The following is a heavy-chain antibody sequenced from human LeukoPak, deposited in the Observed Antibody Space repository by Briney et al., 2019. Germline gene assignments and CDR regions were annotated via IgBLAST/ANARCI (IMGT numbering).Heavy chain of an antibody. D-gene: IGHD6-13*01. Sequence: SETLSLTCTVSGGSISSYYWSWIRQPPGKGLEWIGYIYYSGSTNYNPSLKSRVTISVDTSKNQFSLKLSSVTAADTAVYYCARGIAAAGTPPDFDYWGQRTLVTVSS. CDR1: GGSISSYY. V-gene: IGHV4-59*08. CDR3: ARGIAAAGTPPDFDY. CDR2: IYYSGST. J-gene: IGHJ4*02.